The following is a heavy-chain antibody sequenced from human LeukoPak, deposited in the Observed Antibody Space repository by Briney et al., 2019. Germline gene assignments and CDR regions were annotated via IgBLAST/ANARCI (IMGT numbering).Heavy chain of an antibody. Sequence: SETLSLTCIVSGSSISTYYWSWIRQSPGKGLGWIGYIYSSGSTNYNPSLKRRVIISVDTSKNQFSLKLSSVTAADTAVYYCARHGAPYYYDSNTWFDPWGQGTLVTVSS. D-gene: IGHD3-22*01. J-gene: IGHJ5*02. CDR2: IYSSGST. CDR1: GSSISTYY. V-gene: IGHV4-4*09. CDR3: ARHGAPYYYDSNTWFDP.